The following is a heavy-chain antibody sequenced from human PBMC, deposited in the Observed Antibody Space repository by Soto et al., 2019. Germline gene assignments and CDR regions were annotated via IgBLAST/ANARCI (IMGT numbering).Heavy chain of an antibody. CDR3: ARDSMIGYCSGGSCLLGIEY. J-gene: IGHJ4*02. V-gene: IGHV4-31*03. CDR1: GGSISSGGYY. D-gene: IGHD2-15*01. Sequence: QVQLQESGPGLVKPSQTLSLTCTVSGGSISSGGYYWSWIRQHPGKGLEWIGYIYYSGSTYYNPSLKSRVTISVDTSKNQLSLKLSSVTAADTTVYYCARDSMIGYCSGGSCLLGIEYWGQGTLVTVSS. CDR2: IYYSGST.